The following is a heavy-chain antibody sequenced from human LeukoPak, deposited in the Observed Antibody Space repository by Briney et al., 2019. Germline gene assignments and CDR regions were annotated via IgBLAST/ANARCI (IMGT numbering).Heavy chain of an antibody. Sequence: PSETLSLTCAVYGGSFSGYYWSWIRQPPGKGLEWIGYIYYSGSTNYNPSLKSRVTISVDTSKNQFSLKLSSVTAADTTVYYCARYGSSGEYYYYYYMDVWGKGTTVTISS. D-gene: IGHD3-10*01. V-gene: IGHV4-59*01. CDR3: ARYGSSGEYYYYYYMDV. CDR2: IYYSGST. CDR1: GGSFSGYY. J-gene: IGHJ6*03.